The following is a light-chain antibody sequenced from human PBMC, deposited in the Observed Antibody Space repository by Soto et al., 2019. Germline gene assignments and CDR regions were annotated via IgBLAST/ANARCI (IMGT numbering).Light chain of an antibody. CDR1: QSVSSTY. V-gene: IGKV3-20*01. Sequence: EIVLTQSPGTLSLTPGERATLSCRASQSVSSTYLAWYQQKPGQAPRLLIYGTSSRATGIADRFSGSGAGTDFTLTISRLEPEDFAVYYCQQYDSSPWTFGQGTKVEI. CDR3: QQYDSSPWT. J-gene: IGKJ1*01. CDR2: GTS.